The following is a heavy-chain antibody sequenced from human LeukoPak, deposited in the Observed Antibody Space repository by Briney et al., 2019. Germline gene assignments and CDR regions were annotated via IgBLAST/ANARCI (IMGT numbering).Heavy chain of an antibody. D-gene: IGHD2-8*01. Sequence: PGRSLRLSCAASGFTFSSYGMHWVRQAPGKGLEWVAVISYDGSNKYYADSVKGRFTISRDNSKNTLYLQMNSLRAEDTAVYYCAKAAVLMAASPYGMDVWGQGTTVTVSS. V-gene: IGHV3-30*18. CDR3: AKAAVLMAASPYGMDV. J-gene: IGHJ6*02. CDR2: ISYDGSNK. CDR1: GFTFSSYG.